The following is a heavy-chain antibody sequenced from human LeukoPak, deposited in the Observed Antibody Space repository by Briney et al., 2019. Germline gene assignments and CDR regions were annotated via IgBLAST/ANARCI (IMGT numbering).Heavy chain of an antibody. CDR3: ATSGYSSSWYVLDY. CDR1: GGSFSGYY. Sequence: SETLSLTCAVYGGSFSGYYWSWIRQPPGKGLEWIGEINHSGSTNYNPSLKGRVTISVDTSKNQFSLKLSSVTAADTAVYYCATSGYSSSWYVLDYWGQGTLVTVSS. J-gene: IGHJ4*02. D-gene: IGHD6-13*01. V-gene: IGHV4-34*01. CDR2: INHSGST.